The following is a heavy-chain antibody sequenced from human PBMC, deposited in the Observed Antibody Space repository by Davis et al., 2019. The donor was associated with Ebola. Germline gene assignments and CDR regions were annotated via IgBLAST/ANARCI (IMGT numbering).Heavy chain of an antibody. V-gene: IGHV3-7*01. CDR2: IKSDGSEK. D-gene: IGHD3-10*01. Sequence: GESLKISCAASGFTFSSYWMRWVRQTPGKGLESVANIKSDGSEKYYVDSVKGRFTISRDNAKNSLYLEMNSLRVEDTAVYYCAPGARGRSSVYWGQGTLVTVSS. CDR1: GFTFSSYW. J-gene: IGHJ4*02. CDR3: APGARGRSSVY.